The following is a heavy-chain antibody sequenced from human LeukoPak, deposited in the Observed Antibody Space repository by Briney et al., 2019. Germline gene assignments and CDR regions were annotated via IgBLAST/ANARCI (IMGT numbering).Heavy chain of an antibody. CDR2: IIPILGIA. CDR1: GGTFSSYA. V-gene: IGHV1-69*04. Sequence: ASVKVSCKASGGTFSSYAISWVRQAPGQGLEWMGRIIPILGIANYAQKFQGRVTITADKSTSTAYMELSSLRSEDTAVYYCARGLASYGDNIDYWGQGTLVTVSS. CDR3: ARGLASYGDNIDY. J-gene: IGHJ4*02. D-gene: IGHD5-18*01.